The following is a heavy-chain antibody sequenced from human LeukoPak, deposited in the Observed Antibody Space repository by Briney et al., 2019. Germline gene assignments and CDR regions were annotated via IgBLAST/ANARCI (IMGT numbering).Heavy chain of an antibody. V-gene: IGHV3-23*01. Sequence: GGSLRLSCAASGFSFTTSGLSWVRQAPGKGLEWVSGISGLDVRTYYADSVKGRFTITRDNSKNTLYLQMNSLRAEDTAIYYCAWGWVLPFTSWGQGTLVTVSS. D-gene: IGHD2/OR15-2a*01. CDR3: AWGWVLPFTS. CDR1: GFSFTTSG. J-gene: IGHJ5*02. CDR2: ISGLDVRT.